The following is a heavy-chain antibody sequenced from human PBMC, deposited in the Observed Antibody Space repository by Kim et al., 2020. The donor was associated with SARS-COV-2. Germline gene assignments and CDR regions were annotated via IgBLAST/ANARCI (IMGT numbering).Heavy chain of an antibody. CDR3: TRGLEPQDYYYGMDV. CDR1: GFTFGDYA. V-gene: IGHV3-49*04. CDR2: IRSKAYGGTT. J-gene: IGHJ6*02. Sequence: GGSLRLSCTASGFTFGDYAMSWVRQAPGKGLEWVGFIRSKAYGGTTEYAASVKGRFTISRDDSKSIAYLQMNSLKTEDTAVYYCTRGLEPQDYYYGMDVWGQGTTVTVSS. D-gene: IGHD3-3*01.